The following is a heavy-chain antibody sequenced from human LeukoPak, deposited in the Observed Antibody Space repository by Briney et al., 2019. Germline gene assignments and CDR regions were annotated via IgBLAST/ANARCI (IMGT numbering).Heavy chain of an antibody. CDR1: GFTFSSYG. CDR2: IYSGGST. V-gene: IGHV3-66*01. D-gene: IGHD3-16*01. Sequence: GRSLRLSCAASGFTFSSYGMHWVRQAPGKGLEWVSVIYSGGSTYYADSVKGRFTISRDNSKNTLYLQMNSLRAEDTAVYYCAKDPGLGGPSDWGQGALVTVSS. J-gene: IGHJ4*02. CDR3: AKDPGLGGPSD.